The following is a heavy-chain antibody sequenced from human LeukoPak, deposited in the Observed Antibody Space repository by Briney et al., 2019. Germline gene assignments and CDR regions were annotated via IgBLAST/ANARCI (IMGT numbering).Heavy chain of an antibody. J-gene: IGHJ3*02. CDR2: ISYDGSNK. V-gene: IGHV3-30-3*01. Sequence: GALRLSCAASGFTFSSYAMHLVRQAPGKGLEWVAVISYDGSNKYYADSVKGRFTISRDNSKNTLYLQMNSLRAEDTAVYYCARDLNDAFDIWGQGTMVTVSS. CDR3: ARDLNDAFDI. CDR1: GFTFSSYA.